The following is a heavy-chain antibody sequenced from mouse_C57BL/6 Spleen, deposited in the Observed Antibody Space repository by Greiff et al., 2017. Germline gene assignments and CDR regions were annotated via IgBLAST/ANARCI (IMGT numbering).Heavy chain of an antibody. CDR3: ARALSNWAFDY. CDR2: ISYDGSN. V-gene: IGHV3-6*01. D-gene: IGHD4-1*01. Sequence: EVKLMESGPGLVKPSQSLSLTCSVTGYSITSGYYWNWIRQFPGNKLEWMGYISYDGSNNYNPSLKNRISITRDTSKNQFFLKLNSVTTEDTATYYCARALSNWAFDYWGQGTTLTVSS. CDR1: GYSITSGYY. J-gene: IGHJ2*01.